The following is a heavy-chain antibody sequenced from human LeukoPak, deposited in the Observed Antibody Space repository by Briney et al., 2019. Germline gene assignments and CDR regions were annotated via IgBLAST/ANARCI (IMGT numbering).Heavy chain of an antibody. CDR1: GYTFTSYY. J-gene: IGHJ5*02. Sequence: ASVKVSCKASGYTFTSYYMHWVRQAPGQGLEWMGITNPSGGSTSYAQKFQGRVTMTRDTSTSTVYMELSSLRSEDTAVYYCARNIDYYDSSGYYGFDPWGQGTLVTVSS. CDR3: ARNIDYYDSSGYYGFDP. D-gene: IGHD3-22*01. CDR2: TNPSGGST. V-gene: IGHV1-46*01.